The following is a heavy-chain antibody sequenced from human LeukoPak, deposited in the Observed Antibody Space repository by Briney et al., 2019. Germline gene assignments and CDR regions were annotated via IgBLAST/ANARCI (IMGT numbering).Heavy chain of an antibody. Sequence: GGSLRLSCAASGFTFSSYGMRWVRQAPGKGLELVSAISGSGGSTYYADSVKGRFNIPRDNSKNTLYLQMNSLRAEDTAVYYCAKDARGWLQPYYFDYWGQGTLVTVSS. CDR3: AKDARGWLQPYYFDY. V-gene: IGHV3-23*01. CDR1: GFTFSSYG. D-gene: IGHD5-24*01. CDR2: ISGSGGST. J-gene: IGHJ4*02.